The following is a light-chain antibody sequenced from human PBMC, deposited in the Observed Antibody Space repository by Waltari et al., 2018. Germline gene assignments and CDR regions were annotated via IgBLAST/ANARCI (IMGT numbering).Light chain of an antibody. V-gene: IGKV3-15*01. J-gene: IGKJ4*01. Sequence: EIVMTQSPETLSVSPGQRVTLSCKASQNIDASLAWHQQRPGQAPRVLISGASYRVTGIPDRFSGGGSGTEFTLTISSLQSEDVAIYYCQQFHTWPLTFGGGTKVEIK. CDR3: QQFHTWPLT. CDR2: GAS. CDR1: QNIDAS.